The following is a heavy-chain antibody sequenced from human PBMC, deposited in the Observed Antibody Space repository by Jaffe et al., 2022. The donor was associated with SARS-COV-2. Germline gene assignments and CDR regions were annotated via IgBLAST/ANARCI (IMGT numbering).Heavy chain of an antibody. D-gene: IGHD6-13*01. CDR3: ARLPPLIAAAGTLYYFDY. CDR1: GGSFSGYY. Sequence: QVQLQQWGAGLLKPSETLSLTCAVYGGSFSGYYWSWIRQPPGKGLEWIGEINHSGSTNYNPSLKSRVTISVDTSKNQFSLKLSSVTAADTAVYYCARLPPLIAAAGTLYYFDYWGQGTLVTVSS. CDR2: INHSGST. J-gene: IGHJ4*02. V-gene: IGHV4-34*01.